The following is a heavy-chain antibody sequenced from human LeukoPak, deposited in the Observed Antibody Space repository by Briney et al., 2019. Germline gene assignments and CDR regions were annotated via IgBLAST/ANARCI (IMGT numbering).Heavy chain of an antibody. V-gene: IGHV3-21*04. CDR1: GFTFSSYS. CDR3: AKGQLWLPLPDY. J-gene: IGHJ4*02. Sequence: GGSLRLSCAASGFTFSSYSMNWVRQAPGKGLEWVSSISSSSSYIYYADSVKGRFTISRDNAKNSLYLQMNSLRAEDTAVYYCAKGQLWLPLPDYWGQGTLVTVSS. CDR2: ISSSSSYI. D-gene: IGHD5-18*01.